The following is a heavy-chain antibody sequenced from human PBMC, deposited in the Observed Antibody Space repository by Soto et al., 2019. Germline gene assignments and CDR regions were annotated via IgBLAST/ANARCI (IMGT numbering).Heavy chain of an antibody. V-gene: IGHV3-48*03. CDR1: GFTFSSYE. CDR3: XXEGGEVENWFDP. J-gene: IGHJ5*02. Sequence: EVQLVESGGGLVQPGGSLRLSCAASGFTFSSYEMNWVRQAPGKGLEWVSYISSSGSTIYYADSVKGRFTISRDNAKNSLYLQMNSLRAEDTXXXXXXXEGGEVENWFDPWGQGTLVTVSS. CDR2: ISSSGSTI. D-gene: IGHD3-16*01.